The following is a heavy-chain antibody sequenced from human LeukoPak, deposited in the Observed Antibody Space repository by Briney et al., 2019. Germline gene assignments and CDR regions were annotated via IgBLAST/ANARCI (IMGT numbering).Heavy chain of an antibody. J-gene: IGHJ5*02. CDR3: ARGKPVGATDWFDP. CDR2: IIPIFGTA. Sequence: ASVKVSCKASGGTFSSYAISWVRQAPGQGLEWMGGIIPIFGTANYAQKFQGRVTITADESTSTAYMELSSLRSEDTAVYYCARGKPVGATDWFDPWGQGTLVTVSS. V-gene: IGHV1-69*13. D-gene: IGHD1-26*01. CDR1: GGTFSSYA.